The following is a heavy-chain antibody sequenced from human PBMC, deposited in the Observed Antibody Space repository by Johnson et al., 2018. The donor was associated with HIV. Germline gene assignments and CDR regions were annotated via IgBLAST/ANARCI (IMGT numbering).Heavy chain of an antibody. D-gene: IGHD3-22*01. V-gene: IGHV3-30*04. CDR1: GFTFSSYA. J-gene: IGHJ3*02. CDR2: ISYDGSNK. CDR3: ARAYDSSGYYYGGDAFDI. Sequence: QVQLVESGGGVVQPGRSLRLSCAASGFTFSSYAMHWVRQAPGKGLEWVAVISYDGSNKYYADSVKGRFTISRDNSKNTLDLQINSLIAEDTAGYYCARAYDSSGYYYGGDAFDIWGQGTMVTVSS.